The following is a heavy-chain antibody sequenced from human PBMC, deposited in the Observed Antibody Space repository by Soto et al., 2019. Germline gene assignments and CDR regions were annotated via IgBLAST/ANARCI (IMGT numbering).Heavy chain of an antibody. CDR1: GFSLSTSGVG. CDR2: IYWDDAK. V-gene: IGHV2-5*02. J-gene: IGHJ4*02. Sequence: QITLKESGPTLVKPTQTLTLTCTFSGFSLSTSGVGVGWIRQPPGKALEWLALIYWDDAKRYSPSLKTRLTLTTDTSKNRVVLTMPNMNPVDTATYYCAHRLRTVAGGFFDSWGQGALVTVSS. CDR3: AHRLRTVAGGFFDS. D-gene: IGHD5-12*01.